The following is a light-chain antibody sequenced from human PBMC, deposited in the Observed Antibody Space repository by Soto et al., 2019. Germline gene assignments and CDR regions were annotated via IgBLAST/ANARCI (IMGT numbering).Light chain of an antibody. V-gene: IGLV1-44*01. Sequence: SGLTQPPSASGTPGRRVTISCSGSSSNIGSNTVNWYQQLPGTAPKLLIYSNNQRPSGVPDRFSGSKSGTSASLAISGLQSEDEADYYCAAWEVFGTGTKVTVL. CDR2: SNN. CDR3: AAWEV. CDR1: SSNIGSNT. J-gene: IGLJ1*01.